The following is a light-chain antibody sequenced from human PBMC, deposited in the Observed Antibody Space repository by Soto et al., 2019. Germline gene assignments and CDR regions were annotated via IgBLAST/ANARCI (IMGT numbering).Light chain of an antibody. CDR1: QSVSSSY. J-gene: IGKJ1*01. CDR3: QQYGSSPRT. V-gene: IGKV3-20*01. CDR2: GAS. Sequence: EIVLTQSPGTLSLSPGERATLSCRASQSVSSSYLAWYQQKPGQAPRLLIYGASSRATGIPDRFSGGGSGTDFTLTISRLEPADFAVYYCQQYGSSPRTFGQGTKVEIK.